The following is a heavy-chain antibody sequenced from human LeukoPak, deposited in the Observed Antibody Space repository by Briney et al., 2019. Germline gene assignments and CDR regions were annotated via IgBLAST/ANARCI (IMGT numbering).Heavy chain of an antibody. Sequence: GGSLRLSCAASGFTFSSYGMHWVRQAPGKGLEWVAFIRYDGRNKYYADSVKGRFTISRDNSKNTLYLQMNSLRAEDTAVYYCAKDPHYSNPAGFDYWGQGTLVTVSS. D-gene: IGHD4-11*01. CDR1: GFTFSSYG. J-gene: IGHJ4*02. CDR3: AKDPHYSNPAGFDY. CDR2: IRYDGRNK. V-gene: IGHV3-30*02.